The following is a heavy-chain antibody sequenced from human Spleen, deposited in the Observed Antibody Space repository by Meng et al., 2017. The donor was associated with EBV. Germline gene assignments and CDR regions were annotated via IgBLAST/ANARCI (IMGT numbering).Heavy chain of an antibody. D-gene: IGHD3-22*01. CDR1: GVSFSGYY. CDR2: IDHTGST. V-gene: IGHV4-34*01. CDR3: ARGGYYDSSGYSGLGF. J-gene: IGHJ4*02. Sequence: QVQLQQWCAGLLKPSATLSPTCAVNGVSFSGYYCSWIRQTPGKGLEWIGEIDHTGSTNYNPSLRSRVIISGDTSKNHFSLKLTSVTPADTAVYYCARGGYYDSSGYSGLGFWGQGTLVTVSS.